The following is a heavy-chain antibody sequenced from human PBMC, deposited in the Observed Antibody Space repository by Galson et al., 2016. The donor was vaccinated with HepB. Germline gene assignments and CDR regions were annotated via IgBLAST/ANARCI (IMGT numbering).Heavy chain of an antibody. CDR3: ATWWPYYFDF. V-gene: IGHV4-34*01. Sequence: ETLSLTCAVYGGSFSGYYWNWIRQPPGKGLEWIGEINHSGSTNYNPSLKSRVIISVETSKNQFSLTLSSVTAADTAVYFCATWWPYYFDFWGPGILVTVSS. D-gene: IGHD2-15*01. J-gene: IGHJ4*02. CDR2: INHSGST. CDR1: GGSFSGYY.